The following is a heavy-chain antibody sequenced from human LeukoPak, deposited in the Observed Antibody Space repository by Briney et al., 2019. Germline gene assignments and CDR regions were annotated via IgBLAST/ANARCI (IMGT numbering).Heavy chain of an antibody. Sequence: ASVKVSCKASGYIFGSYGIAWVRQAPGQGFEWLGWINTDEDETAYSDKFQGRVSKTTDTPTTTATMVLRGLASDDTAVYYCARSLAATSGFDIWGQGTWVTVS. CDR2: INTDEDET. D-gene: IGHD1-26*01. V-gene: IGHV1-18*01. J-gene: IGHJ3*02. CDR3: ARSLAATSGFDI. CDR1: GYIFGSYG.